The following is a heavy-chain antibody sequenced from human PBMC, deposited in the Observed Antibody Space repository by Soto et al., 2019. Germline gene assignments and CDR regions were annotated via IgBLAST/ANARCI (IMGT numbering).Heavy chain of an antibody. D-gene: IGHD7-27*01. CDR1: GYSITSGHY. Sequence: TSETLSLTCAVSGYSITSGHYWGWIRQSPGKGLEWIGNIYHSGSPYYNPSLRSRVTISVDTSKNQFSLQPGSATAADTAVYYCARTGDGEDFAHWGQGTLVTVSS. J-gene: IGHJ4*02. CDR3: ARTGDGEDFAH. CDR2: IYHSGSP. V-gene: IGHV4-38-2*01.